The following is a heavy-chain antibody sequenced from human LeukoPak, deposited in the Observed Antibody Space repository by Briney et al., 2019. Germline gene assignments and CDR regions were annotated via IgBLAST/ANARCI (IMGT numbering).Heavy chain of an antibody. D-gene: IGHD3-22*01. Sequence: SETLSLTCAVYGGSFSGYYWSWIRQPPGKGLEWIGEINHSGTTNSNPSLKSRVTISVDTSKNQFSLKLTSVTAADTAVYYCARGEGGTSGYYFYWGQGTLVTVSS. CDR2: INHSGTT. J-gene: IGHJ4*02. CDR3: ARGEGGTSGYYFY. CDR1: GGSFSGYY. V-gene: IGHV4-34*01.